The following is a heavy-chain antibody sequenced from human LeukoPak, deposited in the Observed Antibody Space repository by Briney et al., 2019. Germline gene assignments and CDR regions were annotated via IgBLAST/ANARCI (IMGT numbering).Heavy chain of an antibody. D-gene: IGHD1-26*01. CDR3: AKDSTTLYYYYYGMDV. Sequence: SGGSLRLSCAASGFTFSNYAMNWVRQAPGRGLEWVSSVSGSGGGTFYADSVKGRFTVSRDNSKNTLFLRMNSLRAEDTAVYYCAKDSTTLYYYYYGMDVWGQGTTVTVSS. CDR2: VSGSGGGT. J-gene: IGHJ6*02. V-gene: IGHV3-23*01. CDR1: GFTFSNYA.